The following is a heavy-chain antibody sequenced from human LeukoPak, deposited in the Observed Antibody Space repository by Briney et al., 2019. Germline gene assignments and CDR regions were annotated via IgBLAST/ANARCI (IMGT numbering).Heavy chain of an antibody. CDR3: APVGARYYFDY. D-gene: IGHD1-26*01. CDR1: GFTFSSYS. V-gene: IGHV3-21*01. CDR2: ISSSSSYI. Sequence: GGSMRLSCAASGFTFSSYSMNWVRQAPGKGLEWVSSISSSSSYIYYADSVKGRFTISRDNAKNSLYLQMNSLIAEDTAVYYCAPVGARYYFDYWGQGTLVTVSS. J-gene: IGHJ4*02.